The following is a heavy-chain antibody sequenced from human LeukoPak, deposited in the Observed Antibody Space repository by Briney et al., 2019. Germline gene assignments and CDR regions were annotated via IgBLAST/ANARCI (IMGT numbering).Heavy chain of an antibody. Sequence: ASVKVSCKVSGYTLTELSMHWVRQAPGQGLEWMGIINPSGGSTSYAQKFQGRVTMTRDMSTSTVYMELSSLRSEDTAVYYCARDWTAAAGTGDYWGQGTLVTVSS. CDR3: ARDWTAAAGTGDY. J-gene: IGHJ4*02. CDR2: INPSGGST. CDR1: GYTLTELS. V-gene: IGHV1-46*01. D-gene: IGHD6-13*01.